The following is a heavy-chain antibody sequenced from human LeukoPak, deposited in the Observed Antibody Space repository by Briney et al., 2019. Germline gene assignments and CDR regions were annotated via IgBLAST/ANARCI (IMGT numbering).Heavy chain of an antibody. D-gene: IGHD2-21*02. CDR3: TTDFIVVVTDDY. CDR1: GFTFSSFA. V-gene: IGHV3-7*01. J-gene: IGHJ4*02. Sequence: GGSLRLSCAASGFTFSSFAMTWVRQAPGKGLEWVANIKQDGSEKYYVDSVKGRFTTSRDNAKNSLYLQMNSLRAEDTAVYYCTTDFIVVVTDDYWGQGTLVTVSS. CDR2: IKQDGSEK.